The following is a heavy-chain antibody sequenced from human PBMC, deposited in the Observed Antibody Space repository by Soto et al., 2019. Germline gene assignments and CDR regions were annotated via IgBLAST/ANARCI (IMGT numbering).Heavy chain of an antibody. CDR1: GYTFAAYY. CDR3: ARDPAYGDYWGYFFDS. D-gene: IGHD4-17*01. J-gene: IGHJ4*02. Sequence: QVQLVQSGAEVKKPGASVKVSCKTSGYTFAAYYIHWIRQAPGQGLEWMGWINPTSGGTVYAQNFQDRVTMTRDTSISTAYMELRRLNSDDTAGYYCARDPAYGDYWGYFFDSWGQGTPVTVSS. V-gene: IGHV1-2*02. CDR2: INPTSGGT.